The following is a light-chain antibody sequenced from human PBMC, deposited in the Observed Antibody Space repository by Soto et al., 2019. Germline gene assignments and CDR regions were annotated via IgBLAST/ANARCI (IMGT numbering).Light chain of an antibody. CDR2: GGS. CDR3: QQYDNWPPVRT. CDR1: QSVSRN. V-gene: IGKV3-15*01. J-gene: IGKJ1*01. Sequence: EIVMTQSPDTLSVSPGEGGTLSCRASQSVSRNVAWYQQKPGQAPRLLIYGGSTRVTGIPARFSGSGSGTEFTLTISSLQSEDVAGYYCQQYDNWPPVRTVGKETKVEIK.